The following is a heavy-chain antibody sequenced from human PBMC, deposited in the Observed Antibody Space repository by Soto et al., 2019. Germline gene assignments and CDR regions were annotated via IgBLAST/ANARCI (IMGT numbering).Heavy chain of an antibody. CDR2: ISSSGSST. CDR3: AKVRDGYKNGLAV. D-gene: IGHD5-12*01. J-gene: IGHJ6*02. CDR1: GFTFSTFA. Sequence: PGGSLRLSCAASGFTFSTFAMTWVRQAPGKGLEWVSSISSSGSSTYYADSMRGRFTTSRDNSKITLYLQMNSLRAEDTAVYYCAKVRDGYKNGLAVWGQGTTVTVSS. V-gene: IGHV3-23*01.